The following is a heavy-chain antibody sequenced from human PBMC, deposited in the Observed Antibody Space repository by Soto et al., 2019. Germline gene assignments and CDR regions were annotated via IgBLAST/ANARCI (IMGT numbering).Heavy chain of an antibody. J-gene: IGHJ6*02. D-gene: IGHD1-26*01. Sequence: SETLSLTCTVSGGSISSYYWSWIRQPPGKGLEWIGYIYYSGSTNYNPSLKSRVTISVDTSKNQFSLKLSSVTAADTAVYYCARGRGAFGYYYYGMDVWGQGTTVTVSS. V-gene: IGHV4-59*01. CDR1: GGSISSYY. CDR2: IYYSGST. CDR3: ARGRGAFGYYYYGMDV.